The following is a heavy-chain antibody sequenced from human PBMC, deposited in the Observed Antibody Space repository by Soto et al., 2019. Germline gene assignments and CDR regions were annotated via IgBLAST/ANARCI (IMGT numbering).Heavy chain of an antibody. CDR3: ARAHSDSTIYYYYYYMDV. V-gene: IGHV4-4*02. CDR1: SGSISSSNW. CDR2: IYHSGST. J-gene: IGHJ6*03. Sequence: SETLSLTCAVSSGSISSSNWWSWVRQPPGKGLEWIGEIYHSGSTNYNPSLKSRVTISVDKSKNQFSLKLSSVTAADTAVYYCARAHSDSTIYYYYYYMDVWGKGTTVTVSS. D-gene: IGHD2-2*01.